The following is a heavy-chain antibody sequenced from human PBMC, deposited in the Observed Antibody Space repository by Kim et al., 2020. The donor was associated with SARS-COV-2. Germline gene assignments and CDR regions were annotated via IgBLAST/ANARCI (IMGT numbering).Heavy chain of an antibody. Sequence: GGSLRLSCAGSGFAFSSYAVSWVRQAPGKGLEWVSTISGSGRTTYYAASVEGRFTLSRDNSDNTVHLQMNSLRAEDTALYYCAKSYMITFGGIVLGHAF. V-gene: IGHV3-23*01. D-gene: IGHD3-16*01. J-gene: IGHJ3*01. CDR2: ISGSGRTT. CDR3: AKSYMITFGGIVLGHAF. CDR1: GFAFSSYA.